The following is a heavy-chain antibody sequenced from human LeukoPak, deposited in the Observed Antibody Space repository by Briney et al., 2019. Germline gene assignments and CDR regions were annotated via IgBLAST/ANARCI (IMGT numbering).Heavy chain of an antibody. Sequence: SETLSLTCSVSGDSISRNYWTWIRQPPGKGLEWIGHFYYSGSTSYNPSLKSRVTISADTSKNQFSLKLTSVTAADTAVYYCADRDGVHWGQGILVTVSS. D-gene: IGHD5-24*01. CDR3: ADRDGVH. V-gene: IGHV4-59*01. CDR1: GDSISRNY. CDR2: FYYSGST. J-gene: IGHJ1*01.